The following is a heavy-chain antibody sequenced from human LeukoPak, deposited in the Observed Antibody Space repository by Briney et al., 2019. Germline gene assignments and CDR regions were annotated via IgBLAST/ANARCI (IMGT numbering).Heavy chain of an antibody. CDR1: GGSISSSSYY. Sequence: SETLSLTCTVSGGSISSSSYYWGWIRQPPGRGLEWTGSIYYSGSTYYNPSLKSRVTISVDTSKNQFSLKLSSVTAADTAVYYCARARGYCSGGSCYSVQDNFDYWGQGTLVTVSS. D-gene: IGHD2-15*01. CDR3: ARARGYCSGGSCYSVQDNFDY. V-gene: IGHV4-39*07. CDR2: IYYSGST. J-gene: IGHJ4*02.